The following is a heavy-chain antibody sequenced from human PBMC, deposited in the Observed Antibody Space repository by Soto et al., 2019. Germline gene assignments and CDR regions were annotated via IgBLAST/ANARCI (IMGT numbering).Heavy chain of an antibody. Sequence: ASVKVSSNASGFSFADYAIHWVRQAPGQNLEWMGWISAVIGNTKYSQRFQGRVTFTSDTSASTAYMELSSLRSEDTAVFYCALYIGDYSGLCASWGQGTLVTVSS. CDR1: GFSFADYA. CDR3: ALYIGDYSGLCAS. CDR2: ISAVIGNT. J-gene: IGHJ5*02. V-gene: IGHV1-3*01. D-gene: IGHD5-12*01.